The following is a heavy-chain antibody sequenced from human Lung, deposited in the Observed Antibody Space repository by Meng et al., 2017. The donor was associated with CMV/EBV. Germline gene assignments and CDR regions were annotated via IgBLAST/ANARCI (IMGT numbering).Heavy chain of an antibody. CDR1: GFTFRSYN. CDR2: ISFSSSII. Sequence: ESXKISXEASGFTFRSYNMNWVRQAPGKGLEWVSYISFSSSIIHYADSVKGRFTISRDNARDSLYLQMNSLRAEDTAVYFCAGYTSSSYGMGVWGQGGTVTVSS. CDR3: AGYTSSSYGMGV. D-gene: IGHD3-16*02. J-gene: IGHJ6*02. V-gene: IGHV3-48*04.